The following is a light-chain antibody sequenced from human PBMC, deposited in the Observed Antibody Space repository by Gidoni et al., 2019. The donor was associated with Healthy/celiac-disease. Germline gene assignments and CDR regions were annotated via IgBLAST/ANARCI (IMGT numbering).Light chain of an antibody. CDR2: AAS. J-gene: IGKJ1*01. Sequence: AIRMTQSPSSFSASTGDRVTITCRASQGISSYLAWYQQKPGKAPKLLIYAASTLQSGVPSRFSGSGSGTDFTLTISCLQSEDFATYYCQPYYSYPRTFXQXTKVEIK. V-gene: IGKV1-8*01. CDR3: QPYYSYPRT. CDR1: QGISSY.